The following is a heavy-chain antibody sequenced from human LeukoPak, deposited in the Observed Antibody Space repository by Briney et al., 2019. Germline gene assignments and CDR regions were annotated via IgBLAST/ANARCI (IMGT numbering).Heavy chain of an antibody. CDR1: GFTLSSYA. CDR2: ISSSGGRT. J-gene: IGHJ4*02. CDR3: AKRYSSSSGSYYGGRDFDY. D-gene: IGHD3-10*01. Sequence: GGSLRLSCAASGFTLSSYAMNWVRQAPGKGLEWVSSISSSGGRTYYADAVKGRFTISRDNSKNTLYLQMNSLRADDTAVYYCAKRYSSSSGSYYGGRDFDYWGQGTLVTVSS. V-gene: IGHV3-23*01.